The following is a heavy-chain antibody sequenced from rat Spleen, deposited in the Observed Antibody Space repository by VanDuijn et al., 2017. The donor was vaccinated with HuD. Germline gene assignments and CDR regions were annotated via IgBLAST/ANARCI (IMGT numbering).Heavy chain of an antibody. Sequence: EVQLVESGGGLVQPGRSLKLSCAASGFSFSDYNMAWVRQAPQKGLEPVAISVYDGIRTYYRDSARGRFTISRDNAKSTLYLQMDSLRSEDTATYYCVRRMTYYGYNSVGYYVMDAWGQGASVTVSS. CDR2: SVYDGIRT. J-gene: IGHJ4*01. D-gene: IGHD1-9*01. CDR1: GFSFSDYN. CDR3: VRRMTYYGYNSVGYYVMDA. V-gene: IGHV5S10*01.